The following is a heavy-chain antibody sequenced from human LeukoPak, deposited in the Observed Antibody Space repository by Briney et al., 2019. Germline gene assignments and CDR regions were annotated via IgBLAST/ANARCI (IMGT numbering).Heavy chain of an antibody. CDR2: ISYDGSTK. Sequence: GRSLRLSCAASGFTFSSHALHWVRQAPGKGLEWVAVISYDGSTKYYADSVKGRFTISRANSKNTLYLQMNSLRAEDTAVYYCAKDGEYCSGGSCYWGPPSDAFDIWGQGTMVTVSS. CDR3: AKDGEYCSGGSCYWGPPSDAFDI. D-gene: IGHD2-15*01. CDR1: GFTFSSHA. V-gene: IGHV3-30*04. J-gene: IGHJ3*02.